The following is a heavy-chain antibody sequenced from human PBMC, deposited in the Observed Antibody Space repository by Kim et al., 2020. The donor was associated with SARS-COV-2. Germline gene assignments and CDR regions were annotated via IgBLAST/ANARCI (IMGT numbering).Heavy chain of an antibody. CDR1: GFTFSNAW. Sequence: GGSLRLSCAASGFTFSNAWMSWVRQAPGKGLEWVGRIKSKTDGGTTDYAAPVKGRFTISRDDSKNTLYLQMNSLKTEDTAVYYCTTELTYAYSSGWYGVDAFDIWGQGTMVTVSS. CDR3: TTELTYAYSSGWYGVDAFDI. CDR2: IKSKTDGGTT. J-gene: IGHJ3*02. V-gene: IGHV3-15*01. D-gene: IGHD6-19*01.